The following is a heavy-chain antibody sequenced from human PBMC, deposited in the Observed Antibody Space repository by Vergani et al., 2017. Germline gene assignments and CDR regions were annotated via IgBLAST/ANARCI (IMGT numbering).Heavy chain of an antibody. Sequence: EVQLVESGGGLVQPGGSLKLSCAASGFTFSGSAMHWVRKASGKGLEWVGRIRSKANSYATAYAASVKGRFTISRDDSKNTAYLQMNSLKTEDTAVYYCTRHEPSSWYDGYWGQGTLVTVSS. J-gene: IGHJ4*02. D-gene: IGHD6-13*01. CDR3: TRHEPSSWYDGY. CDR2: IRSKANSYAT. V-gene: IGHV3-73*02. CDR1: GFTFSGSA.